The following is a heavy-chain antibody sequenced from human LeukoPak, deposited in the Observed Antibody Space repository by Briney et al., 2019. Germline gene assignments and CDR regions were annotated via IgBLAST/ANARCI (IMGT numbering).Heavy chain of an antibody. CDR3: AKGGSRGYSYGPDAFDI. CDR2: MKGDGSEI. V-gene: IGHV3-7*03. D-gene: IGHD5-18*01. J-gene: IGHJ3*02. CDR1: GFTFSTYW. Sequence: GGSLRLSCAASGFTFSTYWMTWVRQAPWKGLEWVANMKGDGSEIYYVDSVKGRFTISRDNAKNSLYLQMNSLRAEDMALYYCAKGGSRGYSYGPDAFDIWGQGTMVTVSS.